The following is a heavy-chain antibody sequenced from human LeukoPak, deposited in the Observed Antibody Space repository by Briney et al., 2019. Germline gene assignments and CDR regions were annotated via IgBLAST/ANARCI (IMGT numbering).Heavy chain of an antibody. CDR3: ARDQWWQFIAVAITSYFDS. Sequence: GGSLRLSCTASGFTFSSYWMSWVRQAAGKGLEWLANVNQDGSKQYYADSVKGRFTISRDNAKNSLYLQVDSLRAEDTAVYYCARDQWWQFIAVAITSYFDSWGQGTLVTVSS. J-gene: IGHJ4*02. CDR2: VNQDGSKQ. CDR1: GFTFSSYW. D-gene: IGHD6-19*01. V-gene: IGHV3-7*01.